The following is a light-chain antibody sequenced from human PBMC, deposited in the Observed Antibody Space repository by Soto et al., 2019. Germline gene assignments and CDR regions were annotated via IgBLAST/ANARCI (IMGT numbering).Light chain of an antibody. CDR3: QQYNSYSYT. CDR1: QSISSW. CDR2: DAS. V-gene: IGKV1-5*01. J-gene: IGKJ2*01. Sequence: DIQMTQSPSTLSASVGDRVTITCRASQSISSWLAWYQQKPGKAPKLLIYDASSLESGVPSRFSGSGSGTEFTPTISSLPPDDFATYYCQQYNSYSYTFGQGTKVDIK.